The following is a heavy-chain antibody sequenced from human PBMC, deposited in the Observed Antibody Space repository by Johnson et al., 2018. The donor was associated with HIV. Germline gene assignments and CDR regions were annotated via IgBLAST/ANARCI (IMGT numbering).Heavy chain of an antibody. J-gene: IGHJ3*01. V-gene: IGHV3-72*01. D-gene: IGHD3-10*01. CDR2: IRNKPSSYST. CDR1: GFSFSDHF. Sequence: EVQLVESGGGVVQPGGSLRLSCVGSGFSFSDHFMDWVRQAPGKGLEWVGRIRNKPSSYSTEYAASVKGRFTVSRDDSKNSGYLQMSSLKTEDTAVYYCTRDRDGVGVSWGQGTMVTVSS. CDR3: TRDRDGVGVS.